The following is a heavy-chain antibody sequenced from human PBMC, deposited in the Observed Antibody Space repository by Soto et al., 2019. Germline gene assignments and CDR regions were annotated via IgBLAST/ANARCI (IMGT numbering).Heavy chain of an antibody. Sequence: QVQLQESGPGLVKPSETLSLTCTVSGGSIRDYFWTWIRQPPGKGLEWIGYIYYSGRTNYNPSLKGRVSLSVDTSKNPFSLQLGAVTAADTGVYYCGRVGGDDFGDSGGFDYWGQGTLVTVSS. J-gene: IGHJ4*02. CDR2: IYYSGRT. D-gene: IGHD4-17*01. CDR3: GRVGGDDFGDSGGFDY. V-gene: IGHV4-59*01. CDR1: GGSIRDYF.